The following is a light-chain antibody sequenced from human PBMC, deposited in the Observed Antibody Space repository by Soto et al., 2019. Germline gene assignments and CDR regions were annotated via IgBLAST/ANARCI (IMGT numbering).Light chain of an antibody. Sequence: DIQMTQSPSTMSASVGDRVTITCRASQSISNWLAWYQQKPGKAPNLLIYDASILGSGVPSRFSGSGSGTEFPLTISSLQPDDFATLYCQQYNAYPYSFGQGTKLDIK. CDR2: DAS. V-gene: IGKV1-5*01. CDR3: QQYNAYPYS. CDR1: QSISNW. J-gene: IGKJ2*01.